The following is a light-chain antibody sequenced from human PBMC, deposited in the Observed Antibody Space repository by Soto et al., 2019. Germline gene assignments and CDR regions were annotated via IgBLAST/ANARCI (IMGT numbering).Light chain of an antibody. V-gene: IGLV2-14*01. CDR2: GIN. CDR3: SAYVASV. J-gene: IGLJ2*01. CDR1: SSDIGAHDY. Sequence: SALTQPASASGSPGQSITISCTGTSSDIGAHDYVSWYQQYPGTAPKLIIYGINKRPSGVSGRFSASKSGNTASLTISGLQPEDDATYYCSAYVASVFGGGTKLTVL.